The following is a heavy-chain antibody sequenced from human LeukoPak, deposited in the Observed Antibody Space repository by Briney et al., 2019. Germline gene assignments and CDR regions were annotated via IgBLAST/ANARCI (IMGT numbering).Heavy chain of an antibody. CDR3: AKLHNLNCDY. Sequence: GGSLRLSCVASGFTFSSYAMSWVRQAPGKGLEWVSTISGSGGSTYYVDSVKGRFTISRDNSKNTFFLQMNNLRPEDTAVYYCAKLHNLNCDYWGLGTLVTVSS. V-gene: IGHV3-23*01. CDR1: GFTFSSYA. J-gene: IGHJ4*02. CDR2: ISGSGGST. D-gene: IGHD1-14*01.